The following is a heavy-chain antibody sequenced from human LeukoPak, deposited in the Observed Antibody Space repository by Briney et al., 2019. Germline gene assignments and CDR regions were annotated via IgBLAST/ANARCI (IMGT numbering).Heavy chain of an antibody. CDR2: ISAYNGNT. Sequence: ASVKVSCKASGGTFSSYAISWVRQAPGQGLEWMGWISAYNGNTNYAQKLQGRVTMTTDTSTSTAYMELRSLRSDDTAVYYCARARYFDCPGGYWGQGTLVTVSS. D-gene: IGHD3-9*01. J-gene: IGHJ4*02. CDR1: GGTFSSYA. V-gene: IGHV1-18*01. CDR3: ARARYFDCPGGY.